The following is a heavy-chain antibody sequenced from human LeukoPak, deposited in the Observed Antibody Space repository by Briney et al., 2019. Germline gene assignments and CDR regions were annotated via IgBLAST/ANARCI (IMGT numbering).Heavy chain of an antibody. Sequence: GGSLRLSCAASGFTFSSYTMNWVRQAPGKGLEWVSAISGSGGSTYYADSVKGRFTISRDDSKNTLYVQMNSLRAEDTAVYYCAKGSWITSFDYWGQGTLVTVSS. D-gene: IGHD5-12*01. V-gene: IGHV3-23*01. CDR2: ISGSGGST. CDR3: AKGSWITSFDY. J-gene: IGHJ4*02. CDR1: GFTFSSYT.